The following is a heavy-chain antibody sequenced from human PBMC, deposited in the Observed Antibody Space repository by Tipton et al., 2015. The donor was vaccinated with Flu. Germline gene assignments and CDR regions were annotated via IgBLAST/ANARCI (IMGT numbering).Heavy chain of an antibody. D-gene: IGHD6-19*01. CDR2: ISAYNGNT. Sequence: QVQLVQSGAEVKKPGASVKVSCKASGYMFRSYGISWVRQAPGQGLEWMGWISAYNGNTNYAQKLQGRVTMTTDTSTSTAYMEVRSLRSDDTAVYYCARDRQWLVLPYYYGMDVWGQGTTVTVSS. CDR3: ARDRQWLVLPYYYGMDV. V-gene: IGHV1-18*01. J-gene: IGHJ6*02. CDR1: GYMFRSYG.